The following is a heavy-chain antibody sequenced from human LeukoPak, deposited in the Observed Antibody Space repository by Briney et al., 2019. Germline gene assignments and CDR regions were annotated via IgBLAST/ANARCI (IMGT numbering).Heavy chain of an antibody. J-gene: IGHJ5*02. Sequence: SETLSLTCTVSGGSISSGSYYWSWIRQPAGKGLEWIGRIYTSGSTNYNPSLKSRVTISVDTSKNQFSLKLSSVTAADTAVYYCARGQDYLWFGELLPWGQGTLVTVSS. V-gene: IGHV4-61*02. CDR3: ARGQDYLWFGELLP. CDR2: IYTSGST. D-gene: IGHD3-10*01. CDR1: GGSISSGSYY.